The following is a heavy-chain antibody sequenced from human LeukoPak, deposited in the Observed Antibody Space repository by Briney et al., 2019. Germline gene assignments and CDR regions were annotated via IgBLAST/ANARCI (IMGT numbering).Heavy chain of an antibody. Sequence: GGSLRLSCTASDFTFSSYDMTWVRQAPGKGLEWVSSISHKGGSTYADSVKGRFTISRDNSKNTLYLQMNSLRAEDAAVYYCAKDSGTCCWYFDLWGRGTPVTVSS. CDR3: AKDSGTCCWYFDL. D-gene: IGHD1-26*01. V-gene: IGHV3-23*01. J-gene: IGHJ2*01. CDR1: DFTFSSYD. CDR2: ISHKGGST.